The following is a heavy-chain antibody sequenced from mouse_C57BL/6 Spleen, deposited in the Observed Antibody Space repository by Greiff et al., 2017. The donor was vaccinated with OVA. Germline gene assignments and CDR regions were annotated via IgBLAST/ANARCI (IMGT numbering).Heavy chain of an antibody. CDR1: GYSFTGYY. CDR2: INPSTGGT. CDR3: ARYYYGSSYDAY. V-gene: IGHV1-42*01. Sequence: VQLQQSGPELVKPGASVKISCKASGYSFTGYYMNWVKQSPEKSLEWIGEINPSTGGTTYNQKFKAKATLTVDKSSSTAYMQLKSLTSEDSAVYYCARYYYGSSYDAYWGQGTLVTVSA. J-gene: IGHJ3*01. D-gene: IGHD1-1*01.